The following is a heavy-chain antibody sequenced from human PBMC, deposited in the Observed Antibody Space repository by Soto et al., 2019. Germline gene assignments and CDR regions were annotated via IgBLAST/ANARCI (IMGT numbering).Heavy chain of an antibody. V-gene: IGHV3-9*01. Sequence: GGSLRLSCAASGFTFDDYAMHWVRQVPGKGLEWVASISWNSAGTGYADSVKGRFTISRDNAEKSLHLQMNSLRDEDTALYYCAKDMAAGTFCRGFDYWGQGTLVTVSS. CDR3: AKDMAAGTFCRGFDY. CDR1: GFTFDDYA. CDR2: ISWNSAGT. D-gene: IGHD2-15*01. J-gene: IGHJ4*02.